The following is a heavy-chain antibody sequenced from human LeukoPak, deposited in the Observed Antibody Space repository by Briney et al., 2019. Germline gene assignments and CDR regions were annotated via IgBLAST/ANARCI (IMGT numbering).Heavy chain of an antibody. CDR2: IYYSGST. D-gene: IGHD5-24*01. Sequence: SETLSLTCTVSGGSISSHYWSWIRQPPGKGLEWIGYIYYSGSTNYNPSLKSRVTISVDTSKNQFSLKLSSVTAADTAVYYCARKRDGYNYLFDYWGQGTLVTVSS. J-gene: IGHJ4*02. CDR1: GGSISSHY. V-gene: IGHV4-59*11. CDR3: ARKRDGYNYLFDY.